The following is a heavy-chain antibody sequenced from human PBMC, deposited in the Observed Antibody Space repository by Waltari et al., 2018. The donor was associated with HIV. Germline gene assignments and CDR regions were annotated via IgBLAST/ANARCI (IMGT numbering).Heavy chain of an antibody. J-gene: IGHJ4*02. D-gene: IGHD1-26*01. Sequence: QVQLVQSGAEVKKPGASVKVSCKASGYTSIGYYLHWVRQAPGQGLEWMGWINPNSGGTNYAKKSQGRVTMTRDTSISTAYMELSRLRSDDTAVYYCARGPYGVGAPGSVRCFDYWGQGTLVTVSS. CDR2: INPNSGGT. V-gene: IGHV1-2*02. CDR3: ARGPYGVGAPGSVRCFDY. CDR1: GYTSIGYY.